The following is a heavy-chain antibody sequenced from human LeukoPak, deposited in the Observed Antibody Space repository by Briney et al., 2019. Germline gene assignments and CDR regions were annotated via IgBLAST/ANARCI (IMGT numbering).Heavy chain of an antibody. CDR3: ARGLYYRSSTSCSDYGMDV. CDR2: FIPIHGTP. J-gene: IGHJ6*02. CDR1: GGIFRSYG. V-gene: IGHV1-69*13. Sequence: ASVKVSCKTSGGIFRSYGLNWVRQAPGQGLEWMGGFIPIHGTPKYAQNLQGRVTITADESTSTGYMELSSLRYEDTAVYYCARGLYYRSSTSCSDYGMDVWGQGTTVTVSS. D-gene: IGHD6-13*01.